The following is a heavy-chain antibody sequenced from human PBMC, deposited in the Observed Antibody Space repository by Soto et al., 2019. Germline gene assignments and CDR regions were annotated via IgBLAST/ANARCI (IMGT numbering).Heavy chain of an antibody. V-gene: IGHV1-2*04. CDR2: INPNSGGT. Sequence: ASVKVSCKASGYTFTGYYMHWVRQAPGQGLEWMGWINPNSGGTNYAQKFQGWVTMTRDTSISTAYMELSRLRSDDTAVHYCARGEFAYYYDSSGYPHYFDYRGQGTLVTVSS. CDR1: GYTFTGYY. J-gene: IGHJ4*02. D-gene: IGHD3-22*01. CDR3: ARGEFAYYYDSSGYPHYFDY.